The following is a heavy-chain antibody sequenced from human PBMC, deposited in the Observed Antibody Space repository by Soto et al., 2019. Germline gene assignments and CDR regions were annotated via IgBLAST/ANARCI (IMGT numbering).Heavy chain of an antibody. CDR1: GFTFSDHY. J-gene: IGHJ4*02. CDR2: TRNKANSYTT. Sequence: EVQLVESGGGLVQPGGSLRLSCAASGFTFSDHYMDWVRQAPGKGLEWVGRTRNKANSYTTEYAASVKGRFTISRDNSKNSLYLPMNSMKTEDTAVYYCARVDDSSGYYLDYWGQGTLVTVSS. D-gene: IGHD3-22*01. CDR3: ARVDDSSGYYLDY. V-gene: IGHV3-72*01.